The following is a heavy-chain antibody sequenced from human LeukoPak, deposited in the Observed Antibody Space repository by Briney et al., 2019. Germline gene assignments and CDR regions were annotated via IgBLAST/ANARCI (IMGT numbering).Heavy chain of an antibody. CDR3: ARDLSGGYLFDY. CDR1: GDSVSNNIAT. CDR2: TYYRSKWYN. D-gene: IGHD5-12*01. Sequence: SQTLSLTCAVSGDSVSNNIATWEWLRQAPARGREGLGRTYYRSKWYNDYAVSVKSRITINPDTSKNQFSLQLNSVTPEDTAVYYCARDLSGGYLFDYWGQGALVTVSS. J-gene: IGHJ4*02. V-gene: IGHV6-1*01.